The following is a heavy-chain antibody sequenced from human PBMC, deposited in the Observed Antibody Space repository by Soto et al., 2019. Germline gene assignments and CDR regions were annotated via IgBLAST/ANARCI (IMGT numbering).Heavy chain of an antibody. CDR1: GFTFSSYA. Sequence: EVQLLESGGGLVQPGGSLRLSCAASGFTFSSYAMSWVSQAPGMGLEWVSGISGSGGSTYYADSVKGRFTISRDNSKNTLYLQMNRLRAEDTAVYYCATDRIALAGSPPYYWGQGTLVTVSS. CDR2: ISGSGGST. CDR3: ATDRIALAGSPPYY. V-gene: IGHV3-23*01. J-gene: IGHJ4*02. D-gene: IGHD6-19*01.